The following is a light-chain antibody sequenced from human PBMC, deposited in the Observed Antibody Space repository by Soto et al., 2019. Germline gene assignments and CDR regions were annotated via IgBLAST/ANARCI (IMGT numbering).Light chain of an antibody. CDR1: QYIRNY. Sequence: DIHMTQSPSSVSASVGDTVTITCRASQYIRNYLNWYQQKPGRAPKLLIYDASNLEAGVPSRFRGSGSGTDFTFTISRMKPEDIATDDCQQYENIPTFGQGTRLEIK. CDR3: QQYENIPT. J-gene: IGKJ5*01. V-gene: IGKV1-33*01. CDR2: DAS.